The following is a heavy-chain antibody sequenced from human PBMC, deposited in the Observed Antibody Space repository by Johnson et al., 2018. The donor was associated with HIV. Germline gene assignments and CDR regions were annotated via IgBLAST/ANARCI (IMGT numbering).Heavy chain of an antibody. Sequence: VQLVESGGGLIQPGGSLRLSCAASGFTFNSYGMHWVRQAPGKGLEWVAFISYDGSNKHYAHSVKGRYSISRDNTKDTLSLQMNSLRADDTAVYYCASPRYSSGGGAFDIWGQGTMVTVSS. D-gene: IGHD6-19*01. CDR3: ASPRYSSGGGAFDI. CDR1: GFTFNSYG. V-gene: IGHV3-30*03. CDR2: ISYDGSNK. J-gene: IGHJ3*02.